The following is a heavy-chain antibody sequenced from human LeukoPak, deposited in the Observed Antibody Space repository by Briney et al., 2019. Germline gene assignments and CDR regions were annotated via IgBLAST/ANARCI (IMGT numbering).Heavy chain of an antibody. V-gene: IGHV1-46*01. CDR1: GYTFTSYY. J-gene: IGHJ4*02. Sequence: GASVKVSCKASGYTFTSYYMHWVRQAPGQGLEWMGIINPSGGSTSYAQKFQGRVTMTRDTSTSTVCMELSSLRSEDTAVYYCARAKGEGITIFGVVTPTDPFDYWGQGTLVTVSS. CDR2: INPSGGST. D-gene: IGHD3-3*01. CDR3: ARAKGEGITIFGVVTPTDPFDY.